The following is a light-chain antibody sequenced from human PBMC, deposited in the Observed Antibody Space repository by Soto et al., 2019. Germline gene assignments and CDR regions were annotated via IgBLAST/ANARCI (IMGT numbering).Light chain of an antibody. V-gene: IGKV3-11*01. J-gene: IGKJ4*01. CDR2: DAS. Sequence: EIVLTQSPATLSLSPGERATLSCRASQSVTNCLAWYQQKLGQAPRLLIYDASKRATGIPGRFSGSGYGTDFTLTIANLEPEDFAVYYWQQRINWPLPFGGGTKVEIK. CDR1: QSVTNC. CDR3: QQRINWPLP.